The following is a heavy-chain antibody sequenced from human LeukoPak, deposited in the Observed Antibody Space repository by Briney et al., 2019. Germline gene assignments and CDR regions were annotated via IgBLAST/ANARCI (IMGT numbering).Heavy chain of an antibody. CDR2: IYHSGST. CDR1: GGSISTYY. CDR3: ARDLASCAGDCYSDGFDY. J-gene: IGHJ4*02. D-gene: IGHD2-21*02. Sequence: SETLSLTCTVSGGSISTYYWSWIRQPPGKGLEWIGYIYHSGSTNYNPSLKSRITISVDTSQNQFSLKMSSVTAADTAVYYCARDLASCAGDCYSDGFDYWGQGTLVTVSS. V-gene: IGHV4-59*12.